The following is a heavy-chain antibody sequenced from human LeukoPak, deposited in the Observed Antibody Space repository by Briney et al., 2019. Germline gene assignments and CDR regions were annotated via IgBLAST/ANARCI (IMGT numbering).Heavy chain of an antibody. J-gene: IGHJ3*02. CDR3: ARETLGGWAFDI. D-gene: IGHD2-15*01. Sequence: PGGSLRLSCAASGFTVSSNYMSWVRQAPGKGLEWVSVIYSGGSTYYADSVKGRSTISRHNSKNTLYLQMDSLRAEDTAVYYCARETLGGWAFDIWGQGTMVTVSS. CDR1: GFTVSSNY. CDR2: IYSGGST. V-gene: IGHV3-53*04.